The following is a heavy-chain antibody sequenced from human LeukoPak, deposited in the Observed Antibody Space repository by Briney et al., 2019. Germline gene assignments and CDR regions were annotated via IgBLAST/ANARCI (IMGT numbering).Heavy chain of an antibody. V-gene: IGHV1-8*01. CDR1: GYTFTSYD. Sequence: GASVTVSCKASGYTFTSYDINWVRQATGQGLEWMGWMNPNSGNTGYAQKFQGRVTMTRNTSISTAYMELSSLRSEDTAVYYCARWVAYSSSWYSLGYYYYGMDVWGQGTTVTVS. D-gene: IGHD6-13*01. CDR3: ARWVAYSSSWYSLGYYYYGMDV. CDR2: MNPNSGNT. J-gene: IGHJ6*02.